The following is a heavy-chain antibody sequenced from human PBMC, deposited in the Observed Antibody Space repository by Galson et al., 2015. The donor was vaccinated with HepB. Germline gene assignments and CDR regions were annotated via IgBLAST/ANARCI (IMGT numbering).Heavy chain of an antibody. V-gene: IGHV1-18*01. CDR1: GYTFTSNG. CDR2: ISTHSGDT. CDR3: ARDRNYVCDP. D-gene: IGHD1-7*01. Sequence: SVKVSCKASGYTFTSNGLSWVRQAPGQGLEWMGWISTHSGDTKSAQKFQGRLIMTTDTSTTTAYMELRSLTSDDTAVYYCARDRNYVCDPWGQGTRVTVSS. J-gene: IGHJ5*02.